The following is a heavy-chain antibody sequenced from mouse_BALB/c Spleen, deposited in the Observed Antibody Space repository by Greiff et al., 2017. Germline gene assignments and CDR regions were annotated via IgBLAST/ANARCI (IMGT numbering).Heavy chain of an antibody. CDR1: GYTFTSYW. Sequence: VQLQQPGAELVKPGASVKLSCKASGYTFTSYWMHWVKQRPGQGLEWIGEINPSNGRTNYNEKFKSKATLTVDKSSSTAYMQLSSLTSEDSAVYYCARDGYYVRYAMDYWGQGTSVTVSS. D-gene: IGHD2-3*01. CDR2: INPSNGRT. J-gene: IGHJ4*01. CDR3: ARDGYYVRYAMDY. V-gene: IGHV1S81*02.